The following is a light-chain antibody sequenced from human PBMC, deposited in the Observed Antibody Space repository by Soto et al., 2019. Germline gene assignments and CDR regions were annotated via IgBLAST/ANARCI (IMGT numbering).Light chain of an antibody. CDR1: QSLLYNFHNY. CDR2: GAS. J-gene: IGKJ4*01. V-gene: IGKV4-1*01. CDR3: QQYYAPPLP. Sequence: DIVMTQSPDSLAVSLGERATLNCKSSQSLLYNFHNYLAWYQQKPGQPPRLLISGASTRQSGVPDRFSGSGSGTDFALTISGVEFGDGAVYFCQQYYAPPLPFGGGNKVEIK.